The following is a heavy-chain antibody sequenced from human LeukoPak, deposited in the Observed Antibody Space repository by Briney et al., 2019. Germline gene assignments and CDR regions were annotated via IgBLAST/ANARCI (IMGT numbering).Heavy chain of an antibody. CDR1: GFTFSSYA. V-gene: IGHV3-21*05. D-gene: IGHD4-11*01. Sequence: GGSLRLSCAASGFTFSSYAMSWVRQAPGKGLEWVSYISSSSSYTNYADSVKSRFTISRDNAKNSLYLQMNSLRAEDTAVYYCARAPHYSNYGPYYYGMDVWGQGTTVTVSS. CDR2: ISSSSSYT. CDR3: ARAPHYSNYGPYYYGMDV. J-gene: IGHJ6*02.